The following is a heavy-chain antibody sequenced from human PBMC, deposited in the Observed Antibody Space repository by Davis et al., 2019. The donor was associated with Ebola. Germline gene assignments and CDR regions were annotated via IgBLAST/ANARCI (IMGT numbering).Heavy chain of an antibody. CDR2: ITSSSSYI. V-gene: IGHV3-21*03. D-gene: IGHD3-16*01. Sequence: PGGSLRLSCAASGFTFSSYSMNWVRQAPGKGLEWVSFITSSSSYIYYADSVKGRFTISRDNAKNSLYLQMNSLKTEDTAVYYCTTVTDYGMDVWGQGTTVTVSS. J-gene: IGHJ6*02. CDR1: GFTFSSYS. CDR3: TTVTDYGMDV.